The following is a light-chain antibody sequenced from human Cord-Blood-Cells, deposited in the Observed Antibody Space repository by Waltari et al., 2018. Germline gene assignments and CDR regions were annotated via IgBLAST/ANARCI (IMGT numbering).Light chain of an antibody. CDR2: AAS. Sequence: DIQITQSPSSLSASLGARVTISCRVSQSISSYLNLYQQKPGTAPKLLIYAASSLQSGVPSRFSGSGSGTDFTLTISRLQPEDFANYYCQRSYSTPLTFGGGTKVEIK. CDR3: QRSYSTPLT. J-gene: IGKJ4*01. CDR1: QSISSY. V-gene: IGKV1-39*01.